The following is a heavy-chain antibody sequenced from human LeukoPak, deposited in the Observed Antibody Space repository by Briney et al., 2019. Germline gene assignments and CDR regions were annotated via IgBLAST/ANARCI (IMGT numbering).Heavy chain of an antibody. CDR2: IKYDGSEQ. V-gene: IGHV3-7*01. CDR3: VRRNFFDY. J-gene: IGHJ4*02. Sequence: GGSLRLSCAASGFTFSTYYMSWVRQAPGKGLEWVANIKYDGSEQYYVDSVKGRFTISRDYAKKSLFLQMNSLRAEDTAVYYCVRRNFFDYWGQGTLVTVSS. CDR1: GFTFSTYY.